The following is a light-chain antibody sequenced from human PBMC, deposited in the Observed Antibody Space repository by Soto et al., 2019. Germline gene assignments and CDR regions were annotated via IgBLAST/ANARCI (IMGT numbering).Light chain of an antibody. J-gene: IGKJ4*01. CDR3: QQYDYWPVT. CDR2: YAS. CDR1: QSVINN. V-gene: IGKV3-15*01. Sequence: EIVMTQSPATLSVSPGERVTISCRASQSVINNLAWYQHKPGQAPRLLISYASTGATGIPARFSGSGSGTDFTLTINSXQSEDFAIYYCQQYDYWPVTFGGGTKVDIK.